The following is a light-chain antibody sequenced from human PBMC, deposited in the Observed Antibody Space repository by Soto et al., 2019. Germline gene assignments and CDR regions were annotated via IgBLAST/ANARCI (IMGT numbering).Light chain of an antibody. Sequence: EFVLTQSPPTLSLTPGERATLSCRASQSISRYLAWYQQNPRQAPRPLIHGASNRATGIPATFSGSGSGTDFILTISSLEPEDFAVYYCQQRTDLFTFRQGRRPEI. J-gene: IGKJ5*01. CDR1: QSISRY. V-gene: IGKV3-11*01. CDR3: QQRTDLFT. CDR2: GAS.